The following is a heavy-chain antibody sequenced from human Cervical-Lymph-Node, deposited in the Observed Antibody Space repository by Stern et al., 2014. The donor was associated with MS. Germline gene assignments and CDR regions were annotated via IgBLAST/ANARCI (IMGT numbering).Heavy chain of an antibody. V-gene: IGHV3-30*04. Sequence: AHLVESGGGVVQPGRSLRLSCADSGFTFSYSTMHWVRQAPGKGLEWVATVSYDGSDEYYPDSVKGRFTISRDNSKNTLYLQVNSLRAEDTGVYFCARDRTVTTYYYYYGMDVWGQGTTVTVS. CDR3: ARDRTVTTYYYYYGMDV. J-gene: IGHJ6*02. CDR1: GFTFSYST. CDR2: VSYDGSDE. D-gene: IGHD4-11*01.